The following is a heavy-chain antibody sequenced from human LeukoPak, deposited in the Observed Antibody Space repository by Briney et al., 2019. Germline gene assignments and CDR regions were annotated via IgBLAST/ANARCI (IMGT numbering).Heavy chain of an antibody. Sequence: GESLKISCKGSGYSFTSYWIGWVRQMPGKGLEWMGIIYPGDSDTRYSPSFQGQVTISADKSISTAYLQWSSLKASDTAMYYCARSFSSYDSSGSVAFDIWGQGTMVTVSS. CDR2: IYPGDSDT. CDR3: ARSFSSYDSSGSVAFDI. CDR1: GYSFTSYW. V-gene: IGHV5-51*01. D-gene: IGHD3-22*01. J-gene: IGHJ3*02.